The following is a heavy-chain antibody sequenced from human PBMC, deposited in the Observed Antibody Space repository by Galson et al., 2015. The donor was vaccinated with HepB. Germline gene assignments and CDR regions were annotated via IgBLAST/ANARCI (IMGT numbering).Heavy chain of an antibody. CDR1: GFTFSSHS. Sequence: SLRLSCAASGFTFSSHSMNWVRQAPGKGLEWLSYISGSSVSIYYADSVKGRFTISRDNDQNSLYLQMNSLRAEDTAVYYCAREGGSGALDIWGQGTMVTVSS. J-gene: IGHJ3*02. CDR3: AREGGSGALDI. CDR2: ISGSSVSI. V-gene: IGHV3-48*01. D-gene: IGHD3-10*01.